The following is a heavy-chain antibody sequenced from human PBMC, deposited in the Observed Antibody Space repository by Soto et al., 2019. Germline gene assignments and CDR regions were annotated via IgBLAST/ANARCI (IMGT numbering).Heavy chain of an antibody. V-gene: IGHV1-46*01. Sequence: GASVKVSCKASGYTFTSYYIHWVRQAPGQGLEWMGIINPSGGSTSYAQKFQGRVTMTRDTSTSTVYMEVSGLRSEDTAVYYCASNTRYDPPDYWGQGTLVTVSS. CDR3: ASNTRYDPPDY. J-gene: IGHJ4*02. D-gene: IGHD3-16*01. CDR1: GYTFTSYY. CDR2: INPSGGST.